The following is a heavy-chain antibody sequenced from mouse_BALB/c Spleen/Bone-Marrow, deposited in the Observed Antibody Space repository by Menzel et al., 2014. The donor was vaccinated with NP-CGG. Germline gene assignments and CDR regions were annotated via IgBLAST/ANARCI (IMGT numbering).Heavy chain of an antibody. V-gene: IGHV1-4*01. Sequence: VQLQQSGAELARPGAPVKMFCKASGYSFTSYTMHWVKQRPGQGLEWIAYINPRNTYSDYNQKFKDRATVTADKSSSTAYMQLSNLTSEDSAVYYCTREETYDVCSCHFDYWGQGTTLTVSS. D-gene: IGHD2-3*01. CDR3: TREETYDVCSCHFDY. CDR1: GYSFTSYT. J-gene: IGHJ2*01. CDR2: INPRNTYS.